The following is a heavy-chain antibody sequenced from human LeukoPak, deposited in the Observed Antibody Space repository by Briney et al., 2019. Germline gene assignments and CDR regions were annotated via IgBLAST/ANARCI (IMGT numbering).Heavy chain of an antibody. Sequence: ASVKVSCKASGYTFTSYAMHWVRQAPGQRLEWMGWINAGNGNTKYSQKFQGRVTITRDTSASTASMELSSLRSEDTAVYYCARDSYSSWFRPGDYWGQGTLVTVSS. CDR3: ARDSYSSWFRPGDY. J-gene: IGHJ4*02. D-gene: IGHD6-13*01. CDR2: INAGNGNT. V-gene: IGHV1-3*01. CDR1: GYTFTSYA.